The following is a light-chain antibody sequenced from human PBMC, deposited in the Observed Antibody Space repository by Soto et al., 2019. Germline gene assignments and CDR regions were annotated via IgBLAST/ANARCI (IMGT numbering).Light chain of an antibody. V-gene: IGLV2-14*01. CDR1: IRDVGAYNL. CDR3: RSFTSKSTII. CDR2: EVR. Sequence: QSVLTQPASVSGSPGQSITISCAGTIRDVGAYNLVSWYQQYPGRAPQLILYEVRNRPSGISFRFSGFKSGNTASLTISGLQAEDEADYYCRSFTSKSTIIFGGGTKVTV. J-gene: IGLJ2*01.